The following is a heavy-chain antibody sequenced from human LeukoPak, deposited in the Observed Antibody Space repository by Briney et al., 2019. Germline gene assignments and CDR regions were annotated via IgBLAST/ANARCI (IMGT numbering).Heavy chain of an antibody. V-gene: IGHV3-48*03. Sequence: GGSLRLSCAASGFSFISYERNWVRQAPGKGLEWVSSISSTSTTIYYADSVKGRFTISRDNAKNSLHLQMNSLRAEETAIYYCARGERTYGLDVWGQGTTVTVSS. CDR3: ARGERTYGLDV. D-gene: IGHD1-26*01. CDR2: ISSTSTTI. J-gene: IGHJ6*02. CDR1: GFSFISYE.